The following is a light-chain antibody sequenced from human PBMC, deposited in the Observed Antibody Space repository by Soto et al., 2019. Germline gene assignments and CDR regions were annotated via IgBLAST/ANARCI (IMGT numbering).Light chain of an antibody. J-gene: IGLJ2*01. Sequence: QSALTQPPSASGSPGQSVTISCTGASSDVGGYNFVSWYQHLPGQAPKLIIYEVNQRPSGVPDRFSGSKSGNTASLTVSGLQAEDEADYYCSSYAGSITLVFGGGTKLTVL. CDR3: SSYAGSITLV. CDR2: EVN. CDR1: SSDVGGYNF. V-gene: IGLV2-8*01.